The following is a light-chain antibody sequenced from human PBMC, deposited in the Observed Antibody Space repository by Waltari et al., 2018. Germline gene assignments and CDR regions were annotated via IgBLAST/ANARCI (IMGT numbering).Light chain of an antibody. CDR3: AAWDDSLSGRV. J-gene: IGLJ3*02. Sequence: QSVLTQPPSASGTPGQRVTISCSGSRSNIGNNYVYWYQQPPGTAPKLLIYRKNQRPSGVPDRFSGSKSGTSASLAISGLRSEDEADYYCAAWDDSLSGRVFGGGTKVTVL. CDR1: RSNIGNNY. CDR2: RKN. V-gene: IGLV1-47*01.